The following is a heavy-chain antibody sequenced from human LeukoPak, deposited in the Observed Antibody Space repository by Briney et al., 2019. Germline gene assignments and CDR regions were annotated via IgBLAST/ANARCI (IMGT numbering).Heavy chain of an antibody. Sequence: GRSLRLSCAAYGSTVDDYGMGWVRHAPGGGMGWDSCISCNSGSIFSAASLNRRFTISSDTPNISLYLLMNSLRAEDTALYYCAKAPGYSSEDAFDIWGQGTMVTVSS. CDR3: AKAPGYSSEDAFDI. CDR2: ISCNSGSI. CDR1: GSTVDDYG. D-gene: IGHD6-19*01. J-gene: IGHJ3*02. V-gene: IGHV3-9*01.